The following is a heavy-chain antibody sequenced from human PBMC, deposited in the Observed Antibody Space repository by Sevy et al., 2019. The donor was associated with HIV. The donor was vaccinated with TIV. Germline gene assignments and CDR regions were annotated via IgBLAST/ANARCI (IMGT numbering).Heavy chain of an antibody. V-gene: IGHV3-66*01. CDR3: ARGKSGYGYALNY. CDR2: IHSDDTT. CDR1: GFTVNSNY. J-gene: IGHJ4*02. D-gene: IGHD5-18*01. Sequence: GGSLRLSCAASGFTVNSNYMTWVRQAPGKGLEWVSVIHSDDTTEHAESVKDRITISSANFKNTLYLHMSSLRAEDTDVCYCARGKSGYGYALNYWGQGTLVTVSS.